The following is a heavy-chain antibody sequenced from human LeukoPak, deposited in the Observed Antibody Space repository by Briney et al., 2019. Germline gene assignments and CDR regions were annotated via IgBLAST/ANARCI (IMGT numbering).Heavy chain of an antibody. CDR3: ATWLTMVRGAAFLGMDV. J-gene: IGHJ6*02. CDR2: FDPEDGET. Sequence: ASVKVSCKVSGYTLTELSMHWVRQAPGKGLEWMGGFDPEDGETIYAQKFQGRVTMTEDTSTDTAYMELSSLRSEDTAAYYCATWLTMVRGAAFLGMDVWGQGTTVTVSS. D-gene: IGHD3-10*01. CDR1: GYTLTELS. V-gene: IGHV1-24*01.